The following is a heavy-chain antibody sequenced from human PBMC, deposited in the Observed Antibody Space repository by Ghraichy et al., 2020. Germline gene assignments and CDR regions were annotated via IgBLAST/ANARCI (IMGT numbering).Heavy chain of an antibody. CDR1: GFSLSTSGMR. V-gene: IGHV2-70*04. Sequence: SGPTLVKPTQTLTLTCTFSGFSLSTSGMRVTWIRQPPGKALEWLARIDWDDDKFYSTSLQTRLTISKDTAKNQVVLTMTNMDPVDTATYYCARMGDSSGYYGIDYWGQGTLVTVSS. CDR2: IDWDDDK. D-gene: IGHD3-22*01. J-gene: IGHJ4*02. CDR3: ARMGDSSGYYGIDY.